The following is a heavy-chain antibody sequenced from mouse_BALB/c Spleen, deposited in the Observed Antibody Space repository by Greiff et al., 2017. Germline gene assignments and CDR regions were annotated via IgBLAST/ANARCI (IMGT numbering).Heavy chain of an antibody. D-gene: IGHD1-1*01. V-gene: IGHV1S22*01. Sequence: LQQPGSELVRPGASVKLSCKASGYTFTSYWMHWVKQRPGQGLEWIGNIYPGSGSTNYDEKFKSKATLTVDTSSSTAYMQLSSLTSEDSAVYYCTREGLLLRAWFVYGGQGTLVTVS. CDR1: GYTFTSYW. CDR2: IYPGSGST. J-gene: IGHJ3*01. CDR3: TREGLLLRAWFVY.